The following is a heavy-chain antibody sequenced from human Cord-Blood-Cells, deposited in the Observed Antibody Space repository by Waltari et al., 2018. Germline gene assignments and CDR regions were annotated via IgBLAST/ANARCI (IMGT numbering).Heavy chain of an antibody. D-gene: IGHD3-22*01. V-gene: IGHV4-34*01. CDR2: INHSGST. J-gene: IGHJ3*02. Sequence: QVQLQQWGAGLLKPSETLSLTCAVYGGSFSGYYWSWLRQPQGQGLEWIGEINHSGSTNYNPSLKSRVTISVDTSKNQFSLKLSSVTAADTAVYYCARKRYYDSSGYYYFKKNDAFDIWGQGTMVTVSS. CDR3: ARKRYYDSSGYYYFKKNDAFDI. CDR1: GGSFSGYY.